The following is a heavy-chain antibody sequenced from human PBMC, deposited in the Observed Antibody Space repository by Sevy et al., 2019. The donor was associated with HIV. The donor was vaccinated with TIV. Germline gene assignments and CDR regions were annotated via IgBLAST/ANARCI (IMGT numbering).Heavy chain of an antibody. V-gene: IGHV3-23*01. D-gene: IGHD2-21*02. J-gene: IGHJ4*02. Sequence: GESVRLSCAASGFTFSSYAMSWDRQAPGKGLAWVSAISGSGGSTYYADSVKGRFTMSRDNSKNTLYLQMNSLRAEATPVYYCAKDAYYRGYCYSYFDYWGQGTMVTVSS. CDR3: AKDAYYRGYCYSYFDY. CDR1: GFTFSSYA. CDR2: ISGSGGST.